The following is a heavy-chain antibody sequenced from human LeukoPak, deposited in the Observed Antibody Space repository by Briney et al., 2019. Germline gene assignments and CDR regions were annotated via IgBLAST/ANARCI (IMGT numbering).Heavy chain of an antibody. V-gene: IGHV1-69*05. D-gene: IGHD6-13*01. CDR3: ARESSSWYPY. CDR2: IIPIFGTA. Sequence: ASVKVSCKASGYTFTNYAISWVRQAPGQGLEWMGGIIPIFGTANYAQKFQGRVTITTDESTSTAYMELSSLRSEDTAVYYCARESSSWYPYWGQGTLVTVSS. CDR1: GYTFTNYA. J-gene: IGHJ4*02.